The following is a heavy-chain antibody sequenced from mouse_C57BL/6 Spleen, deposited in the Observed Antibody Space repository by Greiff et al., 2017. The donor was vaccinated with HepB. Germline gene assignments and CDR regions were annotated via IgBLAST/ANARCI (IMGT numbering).Heavy chain of an antibody. CDR2: IYPRDGST. J-gene: IGHJ3*01. Sequence: QVQLQQSGPELVKPGASVKLSCKASGYTFTSYDINWVKQRPGQGLEWIGWIYPRDGSTKYTEKFKGTATLTVDTSSSTAYMELHSLTAEDSAVYFCAIYYDVAYWGQGTLVTVAA. V-gene: IGHV1-85*01. CDR3: AIYYDVAY. D-gene: IGHD2-4*01. CDR1: GYTFTSYD.